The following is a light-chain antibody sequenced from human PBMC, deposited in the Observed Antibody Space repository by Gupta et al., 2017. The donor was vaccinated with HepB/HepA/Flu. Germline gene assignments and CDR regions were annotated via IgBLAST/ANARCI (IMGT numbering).Light chain of an antibody. CDR3: CSYAGYTTPYV. V-gene: IGLV2-23*02. CDR2: EVS. Sequence: QSALTQPASVSGSPGQSITISCTGSNSDVGSYNLVSWYQQHPGKAPKFMMYEVSKRPSGVSIRFSGSKSGNTASLTISGLQAEDEADYYCCSYAGYTTPYVFGTGTKVTVL. CDR1: NSDVGSYNL. J-gene: IGLJ1*01.